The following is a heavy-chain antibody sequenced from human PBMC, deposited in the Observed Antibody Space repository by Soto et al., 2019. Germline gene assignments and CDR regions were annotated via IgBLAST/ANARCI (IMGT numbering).Heavy chain of an antibody. V-gene: IGHV1-69*13. CDR1: GGSFGKSA. D-gene: IGHD3-3*01. Sequence: SVKVSCKASGGSFGKSAINWVRQTPGQGLEWLGGFIPVYRTLNYAQKFQGRVTITADESTGTAYMTLSSLASDDTAVYYCATGVIWIGYFTVNSWGQGTRVTVSS. J-gene: IGHJ4*02. CDR2: FIPVYRTL. CDR3: ATGVIWIGYFTVNS.